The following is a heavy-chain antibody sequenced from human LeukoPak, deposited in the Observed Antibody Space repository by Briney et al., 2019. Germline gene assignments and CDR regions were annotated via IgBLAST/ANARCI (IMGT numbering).Heavy chain of an antibody. CDR2: IWHDGTYI. CDR1: GFTFSDYT. D-gene: IGHD6-13*01. J-gene: IGHJ3*02. V-gene: IGHV3-33*01. CDR3: AREGPTTAVGSGAPDI. Sequence: GGSLRLSCPASGFTFSDYTMQWLRQAPDKGLEWVAVIWHDGTYISYGDSVRGRFTISRDNSKNTLYLQMNSLRAEDTAVYYCAREGPTTAVGSGAPDIWGLGTMVTVSS.